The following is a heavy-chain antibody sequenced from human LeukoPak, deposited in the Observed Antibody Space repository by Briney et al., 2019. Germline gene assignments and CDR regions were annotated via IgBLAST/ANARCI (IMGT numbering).Heavy chain of an antibody. Sequence: ASVKVSCKASGGTFSSYAISWVRQAPGQGLEWMGGIIPIFGTANYAQKFQGRVTITADESTSTAYMELSSLRSEDTAVYYCARDSSGPTEDAFDIWGQGTMVTVSS. D-gene: IGHD6-19*01. CDR2: IIPIFGTA. V-gene: IGHV1-69*01. J-gene: IGHJ3*02. CDR3: ARDSSGPTEDAFDI. CDR1: GGTFSSYA.